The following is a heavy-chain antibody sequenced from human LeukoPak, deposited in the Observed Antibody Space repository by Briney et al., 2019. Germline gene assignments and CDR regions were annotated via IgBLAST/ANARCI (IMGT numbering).Heavy chain of an antibody. CDR1: GGSIRSYY. Sequence: SETLSLTCTVSGGSIRSYYWSWIRQPAGKGLEWIGRIYSSGSTNYNPSLKSRVTLSVDTSKNQFSLKVSSVTAADTAVYYCARGDGDSYSISFFYYMDVWGTGTTVTISS. CDR3: ARGDGDSYSISFFYYMDV. D-gene: IGHD4-17*01. J-gene: IGHJ6*03. V-gene: IGHV4-4*07. CDR2: IYSSGST.